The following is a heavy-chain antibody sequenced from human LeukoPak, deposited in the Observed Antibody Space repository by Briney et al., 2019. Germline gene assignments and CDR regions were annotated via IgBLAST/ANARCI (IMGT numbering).Heavy chain of an antibody. CDR2: INPNSGGT. J-gene: IGHJ4*02. CDR1: GYTFTGYY. D-gene: IGHD6-6*01. V-gene: IGHV1-2*04. CDR3: ARAGLTYSSIAARTFDY. Sequence: GASVKVSCKASGYTFTGYYMHWVRQAPGQGLEWMGWINPNSGGTNYAQKFQGWVTMTRDTSISTAYMELSRLRSDDTAVYYCARAGLTYSSIAARTFDYWGQGTLVTVSS.